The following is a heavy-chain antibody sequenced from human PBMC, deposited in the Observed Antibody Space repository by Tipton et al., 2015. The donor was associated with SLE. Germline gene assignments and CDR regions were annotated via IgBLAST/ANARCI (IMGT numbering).Heavy chain of an antibody. D-gene: IGHD2-21*01. V-gene: IGHV3-7*01. CDR3: ASAFYCGGDCYPYYFDY. Sequence: QLVQSGGGVVQPGRSLRLSCAASGFTFSSYHMHWVRQAPGRGLEWVANIKQDGSEKDYVDSVKGRFTISRDNAKNSLYLQVNSLRVEDTAVYYCASAFYCGGDCYPYYFDYWGQGTLVTVSS. CDR1: GFTFSSYH. J-gene: IGHJ4*02. CDR2: IKQDGSEK.